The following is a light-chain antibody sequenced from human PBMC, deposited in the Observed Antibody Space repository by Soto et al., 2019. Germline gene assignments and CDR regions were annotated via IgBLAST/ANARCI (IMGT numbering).Light chain of an antibody. Sequence: QSALTQPPSVSGPPGQSVTISCTGTSSDVGAYNFVSWYQQYPGKAPKLIIFDVSARPSGVPDRFSGSKSGNTASLTISGLQADDEADYYCCSYAGTYSPVLGGGTKVTVL. V-gene: IGLV2-11*01. J-gene: IGLJ2*01. CDR3: CSYAGTYSPV. CDR2: DVS. CDR1: SSDVGAYNF.